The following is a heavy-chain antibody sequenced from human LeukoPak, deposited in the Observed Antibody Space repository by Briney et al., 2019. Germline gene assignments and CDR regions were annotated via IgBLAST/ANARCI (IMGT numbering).Heavy chain of an antibody. J-gene: IGHJ4*02. D-gene: IGHD3-10*01. V-gene: IGHV4-38-2*02. Sequence: SETLSLTCTVSGYSISSGYYWGWIRQPPGKGLEWIGSIYHSGSTYYNPSLKSRVTISVDTSKNQISVNLSSVTAADTAVYYCARALGSKTPDYWGQGTLVTVSS. CDR2: IYHSGST. CDR1: GYSISSGYY. CDR3: ARALGSKTPDY.